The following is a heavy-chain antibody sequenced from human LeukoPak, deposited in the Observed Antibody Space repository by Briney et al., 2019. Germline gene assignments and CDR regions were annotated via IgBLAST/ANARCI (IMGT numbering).Heavy chain of an antibody. CDR3: ARTRGYSYPFDY. Sequence: SETLSLTCTVSGGSISSYYWSWIRQPPGKGLEWIGYIYYSGSTNYNPSLKSRVTISVDTSKNQFSLKLSSVTAADTAVYYCARTRGYSYPFDYWGQGTLVTASS. D-gene: IGHD5-18*01. CDR2: IYYSGST. CDR1: GGSISSYY. J-gene: IGHJ4*02. V-gene: IGHV4-59*01.